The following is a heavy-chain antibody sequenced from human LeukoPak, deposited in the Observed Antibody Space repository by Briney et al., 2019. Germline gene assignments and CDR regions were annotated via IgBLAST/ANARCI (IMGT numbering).Heavy chain of an antibody. J-gene: IGHJ4*02. Sequence: GGSLRLSCVASGFTFNTYSMNWFRQAPGKGLEWISYISSSSGTIYYSDSVKGRFTISRDNAKNSLYLQMNNLRAQDTAAYYCARGRDLFDSWGQGTLVIVSS. CDR2: ISSSSGTI. CDR3: ARGRDLFDS. V-gene: IGHV3-48*04. CDR1: GFTFNTYS.